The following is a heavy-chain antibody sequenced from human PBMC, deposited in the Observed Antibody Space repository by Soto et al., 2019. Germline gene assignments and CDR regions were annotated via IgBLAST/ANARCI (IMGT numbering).Heavy chain of an antibody. CDR1: GFTFKTFV. D-gene: IGHD2-21*02. V-gene: IGHV3-48*02. CDR2: ISGTTDTI. Sequence: GGSLRLSCAASGFTFKTFVMNWVRQAPGKGLEWVSYISGTTDTINFADSVRGRFTISRDNAKNPMFLQMDSLRDADTAVYYCVRQRGVMTDFAYFDSWGQGTLVTVSS. J-gene: IGHJ4*02. CDR3: VRQRGVMTDFAYFDS.